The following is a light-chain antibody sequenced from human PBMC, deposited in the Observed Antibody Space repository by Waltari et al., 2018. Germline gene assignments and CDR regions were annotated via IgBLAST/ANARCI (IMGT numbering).Light chain of an antibody. CDR2: RNN. Sequence: QSVLTQPPSASGTPGQRVPTSCSGSRHNIGNIYVDWYQQLPGTAPKLLIYRNNQRPSWVPDRFSGSKSGTSASLAISGLRSEDEADYYCAVWDDSLSGRVFGGGTKVTVL. CDR3: AVWDDSLSGRV. CDR1: RHNIGNIY. V-gene: IGLV1-47*01. J-gene: IGLJ3*02.